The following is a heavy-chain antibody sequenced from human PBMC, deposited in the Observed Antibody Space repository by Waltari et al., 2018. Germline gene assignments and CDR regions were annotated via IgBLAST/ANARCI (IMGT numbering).Heavy chain of an antibody. CDR1: GFSPSTSGVA. Sequence: QITLKESGPTLAKPTQTLTLTCTFPGFSPSTSGVAVGWIRQPPGKALEWLALIYWNDDKRYSPSLKSRLTITKDTSKNQVVLTMTNMDPVDTATYYCAHSRPIVEPTCAKWFDPWGQGTL. D-gene: IGHD1-26*01. J-gene: IGHJ5*02. CDR2: IYWNDDK. CDR3: AHSRPIVEPTCAKWFDP. V-gene: IGHV2-5*01.